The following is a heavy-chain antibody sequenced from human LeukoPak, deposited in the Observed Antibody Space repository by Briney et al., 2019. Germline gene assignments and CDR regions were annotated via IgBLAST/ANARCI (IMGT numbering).Heavy chain of an antibody. J-gene: IGHJ3*02. V-gene: IGHV1-69*05. Sequence: ASVKVSCKASGDTFDTYTISWVRQVPGQGLEWMGGFIPAFNTAHYARKFQGRVTITMDAPTTTDFMEMSSLRFEDTAVYYCVRDKGLTGDTCAFDIWGQGTMVTVSS. CDR2: FIPAFNTA. CDR3: VRDKGLTGDTCAFDI. CDR1: GDTFDTYT. D-gene: IGHD7-27*01.